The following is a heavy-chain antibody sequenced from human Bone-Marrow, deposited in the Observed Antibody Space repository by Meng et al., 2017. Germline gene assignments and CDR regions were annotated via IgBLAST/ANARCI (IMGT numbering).Heavy chain of an antibody. CDR1: GDSITSGGYY. D-gene: IGHD2/OR15-2a*01. V-gene: IGHV4-31*03. CDR2: NYYSGST. CDR3: ASGLWINAFDT. J-gene: IGHJ3*02. Sequence: QVQLQAAGPGLVKPSQTLSLACTVSGDSITSGGYYWTWIRQHPGKGLEWIGYNYYSGSTSYNPSLKNRLSISIDTSKNQFSLKLSSVTAADTAMYDCASGLWINAFDTWGQGTVVTVSS.